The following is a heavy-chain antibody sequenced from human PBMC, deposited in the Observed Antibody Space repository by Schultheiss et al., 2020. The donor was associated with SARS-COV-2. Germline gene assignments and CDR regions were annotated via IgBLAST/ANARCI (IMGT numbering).Heavy chain of an antibody. CDR3: SAYTSGWYDNY. CDR1: GFTFSNAW. J-gene: IGHJ4*02. D-gene: IGHD6-19*01. Sequence: GGSLRLSCAASGFTFSNAWMNWVRQAPGKGLEWVANIKQDGSQKYYVDSVKGRFTISRDNAKSSLYLQMNSLRAEDTAVYYCSAYTSGWYDNYWGQGTLVTVSS. CDR2: IKQDGSQK. V-gene: IGHV3-7*01.